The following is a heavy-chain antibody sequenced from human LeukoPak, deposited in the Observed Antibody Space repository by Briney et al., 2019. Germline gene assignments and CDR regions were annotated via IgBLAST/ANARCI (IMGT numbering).Heavy chain of an antibody. Sequence: TSETLSLTCTVSGASVTAYYWSGIRQSPGKGLEWISYIHHSGTSDYNPSLRRRVTTSLDTSKHQFSLNLISVTAADTAVYYCTRGHWGLQSWSQGTLVTVSS. CDR3: TRGHWGLQS. J-gene: IGHJ5*02. V-gene: IGHV4-59*02. CDR2: IHHSGTS. D-gene: IGHD7-27*01. CDR1: GASVTAYY.